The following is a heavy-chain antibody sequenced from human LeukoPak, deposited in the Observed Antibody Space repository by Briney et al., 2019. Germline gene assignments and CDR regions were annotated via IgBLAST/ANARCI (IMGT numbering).Heavy chain of an antibody. V-gene: IGHV1-46*01. CDR3: ARGRGVHDSHTYDYFDY. CDR2: INPAGGST. D-gene: IGHD3-22*01. Sequence: ASVKVSCKASGYTFTSYYIHWVRQAPGQGLEWMGIINPAGGSTTYAQKFQGSRLTLTRDTSTSTVYMELSSLRSEDTAVYYCARGRGVHDSHTYDYFDYWGQGSLDTVSS. J-gene: IGHJ4*02. CDR1: GYTFTSYY.